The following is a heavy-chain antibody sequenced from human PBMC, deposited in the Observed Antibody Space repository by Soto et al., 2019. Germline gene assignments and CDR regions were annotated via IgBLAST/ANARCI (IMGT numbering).Heavy chain of an antibody. V-gene: IGHV3-23*01. CDR3: AREVPGVTSFDY. J-gene: IGHJ4*02. CDR1: GFTFSNYA. D-gene: IGHD3-10*01. CDR2: MSNTVHT. Sequence: PGGSLRLSCAASGFTFSNYAMSWLRQTPGKGLEWISAMSNTVHTYHADSVKGRFTISRDNSKNTLSLQMNSLRAEDTAIYYCAREVPGVTSFDYWGQGTLVTVSS.